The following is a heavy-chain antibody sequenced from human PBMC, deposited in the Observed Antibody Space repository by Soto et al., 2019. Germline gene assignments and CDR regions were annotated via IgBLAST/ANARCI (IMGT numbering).Heavy chain of an antibody. V-gene: IGHV1-18*04. Sequence: ASVKVSCKASGYPFTRYSIRWVRQAPGQGLEWMGWISGYNGDTEYSKNFQGRLTMTIDTSTTTASMELRSLRSDDTAVYYCARASLTIFGAPYGMDVWGQGTSVTVS. CDR1: GYPFTRYS. J-gene: IGHJ6*02. CDR3: ARASLTIFGAPYGMDV. CDR2: ISGYNGDT. D-gene: IGHD3-3*01.